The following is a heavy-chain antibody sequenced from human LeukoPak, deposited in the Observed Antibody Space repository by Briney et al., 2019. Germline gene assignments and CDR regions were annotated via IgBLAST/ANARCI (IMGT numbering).Heavy chain of an antibody. Sequence: GGSLRLSCAASGFTFSNAWMSWVRQAPGKGLEWVGRIKSKTDGGTTDYAAPVKGGFTISRDDSKNTLYLQMNSLKTEDTAVYYCTTQVPRDIVVVPAFSRGWFDPWGQGTLVTVSS. D-gene: IGHD2-2*01. J-gene: IGHJ5*02. CDR2: IKSKTDGGTT. CDR1: GFTFSNAW. V-gene: IGHV3-15*01. CDR3: TTQVPRDIVVVPAFSRGWFDP.